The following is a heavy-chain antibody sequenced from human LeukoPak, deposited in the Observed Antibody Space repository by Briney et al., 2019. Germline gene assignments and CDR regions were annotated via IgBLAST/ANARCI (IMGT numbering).Heavy chain of an antibody. D-gene: IGHD4-17*01. CDR2: IRSKAYGGTT. CDR1: GFTFGDYA. Sequence: SGGSLRLSCTASGFTFGDYAMSWVRQAPGKGLEWVGFIRSKAYGGTTEYAASVKGRLTIPRADSKGIAYLQMNSLKTEDTALYYCSRNYYGDSGGFFNYWGQGTLVTVSS. CDR3: SRNYYGDSGGFFNY. J-gene: IGHJ4*02. V-gene: IGHV3-49*04.